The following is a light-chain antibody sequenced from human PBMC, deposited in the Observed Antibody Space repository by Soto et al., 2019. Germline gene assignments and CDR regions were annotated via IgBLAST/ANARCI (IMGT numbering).Light chain of an antibody. Sequence: QAVVTQPPSASGTPGQRVIISCSGGSSNIGRRSVNWYQQLPGTAPKLLILNNSQRPSGVPDRFSGSKSGTSASLAISGLQSEDEADYYCSSYAGSSNVFGTGTKVTVL. J-gene: IGLJ1*01. CDR2: NNS. CDR3: SSYAGSSNV. CDR1: SSNIGRRS. V-gene: IGLV1-44*01.